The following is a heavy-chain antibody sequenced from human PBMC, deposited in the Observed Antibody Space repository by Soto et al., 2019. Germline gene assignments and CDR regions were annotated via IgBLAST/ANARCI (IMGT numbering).Heavy chain of an antibody. V-gene: IGHV5-51*01. CDR3: ARLSYYDSSGYNCYYYGMAV. CDR1: GYSFTSYW. CDR2: IYPGDSDT. D-gene: IGHD3-22*01. Sequence: GESLKISCKGSGYSFTSYWIGWVRQMPGKGLEWMGIIYPGDSDTRYSPSFQGQVTISADKSISTAYLQWSSLKASDTAMYYCARLSYYDSSGYNCYYYGMAVWGQGTTVSVSS. J-gene: IGHJ6*02.